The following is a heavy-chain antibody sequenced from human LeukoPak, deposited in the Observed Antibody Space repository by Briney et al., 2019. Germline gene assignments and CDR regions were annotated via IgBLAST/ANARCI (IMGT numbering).Heavy chain of an antibody. CDR1: GFSFGDYA. D-gene: IGHD3-10*01. J-gene: IGHJ6*03. V-gene: IGHV3-23*01. CDR3: AKEFAGSHYYYYYMDV. CDR2: ISGSGVSS. Sequence: GGSLRLSCIAYGFSFGDYAMNWVRQAPGKGLEWVSTISGSGVSSYHADSVKGRLTISRDNSKKTLYLQMNSLRAEDTAVYYCAKEFAGSHYYYYYMDVWGKGTTVTVSS.